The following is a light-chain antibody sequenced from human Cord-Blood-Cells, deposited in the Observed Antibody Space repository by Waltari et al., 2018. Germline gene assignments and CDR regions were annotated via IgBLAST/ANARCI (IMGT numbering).Light chain of an antibody. CDR1: QSISSY. Sequence: DIQMTQSPSSLSAPVGDRVTITCRASQSISSYLNWYQQKPGKAPKLLIYAASSLHSGVPSRFSGSGSVTDFTLTISSLQPEDFATYYCQQSYSTPWTFGQGTKVEIK. CDR3: QQSYSTPWT. CDR2: AAS. J-gene: IGKJ1*01. V-gene: IGKV1-39*01.